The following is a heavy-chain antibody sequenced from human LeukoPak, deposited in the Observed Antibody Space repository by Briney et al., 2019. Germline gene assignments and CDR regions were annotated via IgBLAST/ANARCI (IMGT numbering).Heavy chain of an antibody. CDR3: AKDRGYSYGYDGGYYYYGMDV. Sequence: PGGSLRLSCAASGFTFSSYAMSWVRQAPGKGLEWVSAISGSGGSTYYADSVKGRFTISRDNSKNTLYLQMNSLRAEDTAVYYCAKDRGYSYGYDGGYYYYGMDVWGQGTTVTVSS. J-gene: IGHJ6*02. D-gene: IGHD5-18*01. CDR2: ISGSGGST. CDR1: GFTFSSYA. V-gene: IGHV3-23*01.